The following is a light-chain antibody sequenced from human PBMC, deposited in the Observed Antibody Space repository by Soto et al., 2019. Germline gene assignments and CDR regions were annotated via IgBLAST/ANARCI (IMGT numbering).Light chain of an antibody. CDR3: AVWDDSLNGYV. V-gene: IGLV1-44*01. CDR1: SSNIGSNT. J-gene: IGLJ1*01. CDR2: SNN. Sequence: QSVLTQPPSASGTPGQRVTISCSGSSSNIGSNTVNWYQQIPGTAPKLLIYSNNQRPSGVPDRFSGSKSGTSASLAISGLQSEDEADYYCAVWDDSLNGYVFGTGTKVTVL.